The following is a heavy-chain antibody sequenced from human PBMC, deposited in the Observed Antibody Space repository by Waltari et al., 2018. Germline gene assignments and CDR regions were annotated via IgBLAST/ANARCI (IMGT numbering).Heavy chain of an antibody. Sequence: QVQLQQWGAGLLKPSETLSLTCAVYGGSFRGYYWSWLRQPPGTGLEWIGEINHSGSTNYNPARKSRVTISVDTSKNQFSRKLSSVTVADTAVYYCARLNYDFGSGYYTGKVWFDPWGQGTLVTVSS. J-gene: IGHJ5*02. CDR2: INHSGST. CDR1: GGSFRGYY. D-gene: IGHD3-3*01. V-gene: IGHV4-34*01. CDR3: ARLNYDFGSGYYTGKVWFDP.